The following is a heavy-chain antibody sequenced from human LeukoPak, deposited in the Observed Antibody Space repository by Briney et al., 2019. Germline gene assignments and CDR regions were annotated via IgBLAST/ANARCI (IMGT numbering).Heavy chain of an antibody. Sequence: ASLKVSCKASGYTFTAYYMHGVRQAPGQGLECIGWINPNSGGTNYAQKFQGRVTMPRDTSISTAYMELSRLRSDDTAVFYCARDYYDSSGYGSFDYWGQGTLVTVSS. D-gene: IGHD3-22*01. CDR3: ARDYYDSSGYGSFDY. CDR2: INPNSGGT. CDR1: GYTFTAYY. J-gene: IGHJ4*02. V-gene: IGHV1-2*02.